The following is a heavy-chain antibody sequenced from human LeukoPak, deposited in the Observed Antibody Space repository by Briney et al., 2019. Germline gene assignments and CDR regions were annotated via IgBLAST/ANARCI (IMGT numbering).Heavy chain of an antibody. J-gene: IGHJ4*02. CDR2: INHSGST. Sequence: PSETLSLTCAVYGGSFSGYYWSWIRQPPGKGLEWIGEINHSGSTNYNPSLKSRVTISVDTSKNQFSLKLSSVTAADTAVYYCARHWVGYSGYEDWGQGTLVTVSS. CDR3: ARHWVGYSGYED. D-gene: IGHD5-12*01. CDR1: GGSFSGYY. V-gene: IGHV4-34*01.